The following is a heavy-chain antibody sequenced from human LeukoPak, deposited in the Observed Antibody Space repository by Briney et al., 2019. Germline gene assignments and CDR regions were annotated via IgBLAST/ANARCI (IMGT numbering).Heavy chain of an antibody. CDR1: GYTFTSYG. D-gene: IGHD4-17*01. CDR2: IIPILGIA. J-gene: IGHJ4*02. Sequence: EASVKVSCKASGYTFTSYGISWVRQAPGQGLVWMGRIIPILGIANYAQKFQGRVTITADKSTSTAYMELSSLRSEDTAVYYCARVELATVTTRYYFDYWGQGTLVTVSS. V-gene: IGHV1-69*04. CDR3: ARVELATVTTRYYFDY.